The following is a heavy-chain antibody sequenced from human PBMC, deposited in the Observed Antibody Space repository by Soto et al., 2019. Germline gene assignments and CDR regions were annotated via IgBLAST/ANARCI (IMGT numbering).Heavy chain of an antibody. Sequence: SVKVSCKASGGTFSSYAISWVRQAPGQGFEWMGGIIPIFGTANYAQKFQGRVTITADESTSTAYMELSSLRSEDTAVYYCARSLVVVAATAHYYFDYWGQGTLVTVSS. CDR3: ARSLVVVAATAHYYFDY. V-gene: IGHV1-69*13. D-gene: IGHD2-15*01. J-gene: IGHJ4*02. CDR1: GGTFSSYA. CDR2: IIPIFGTA.